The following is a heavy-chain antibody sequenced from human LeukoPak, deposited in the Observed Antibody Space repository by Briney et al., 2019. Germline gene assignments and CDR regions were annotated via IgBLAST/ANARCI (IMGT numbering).Heavy chain of an antibody. CDR2: INHSGIT. Sequence: SETLSLTCAVYGGSFSGYYWSWIRQPPGKGLEWIGEINHSGITNYNPSLKSRVTVSVDTSKNQFSLKLSSVTATDTAVYYCARANYNWNYWDYWGQGTLVTVSS. CDR1: GGSFSGYY. V-gene: IGHV4-34*01. CDR3: ARANYNWNYWDY. D-gene: IGHD1-20*01. J-gene: IGHJ4*02.